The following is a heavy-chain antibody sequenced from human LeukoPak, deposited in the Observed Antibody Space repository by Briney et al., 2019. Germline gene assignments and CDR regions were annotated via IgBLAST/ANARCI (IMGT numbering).Heavy chain of an antibody. J-gene: IGHJ3*02. CDR1: GGSASSGIYF. V-gene: IGHV4-61*01. D-gene: IGHD6-19*01. Sequence: SETLSLTCTVSGGSASSGIYFWSWLRQPPGKGLEWIGNIYYSGSTKYNPSLKSRVTISVDTSKNQFSLKLSSVTAADTAVYYCAKSRGAVAGWSFDIWGQGTTVTVSS. CDR3: AKSRGAVAGWSFDI. CDR2: IYYSGST.